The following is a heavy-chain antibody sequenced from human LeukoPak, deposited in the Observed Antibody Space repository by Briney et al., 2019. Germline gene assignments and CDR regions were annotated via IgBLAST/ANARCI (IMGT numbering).Heavy chain of an antibody. J-gene: IGHJ4*02. CDR1: GYTFTDYY. CDR2: INPNSGGT. V-gene: IGHV1-2*02. CDR3: AREEVIAAAGRTLDY. D-gene: IGHD6-13*01. Sequence: ASVNVSFTSSGYTFTDYYMHWVRQAPGQGLEWMGWINPNSGGTNYAQKFQGRVTMTRDTSISTAYMELSRLRSDDTAVFYCAREEVIAAAGRTLDYWGQGALVTVSS.